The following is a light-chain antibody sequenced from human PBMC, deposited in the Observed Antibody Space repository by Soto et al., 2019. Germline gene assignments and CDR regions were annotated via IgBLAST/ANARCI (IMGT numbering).Light chain of an antibody. V-gene: IGKV3-20*01. CDR1: QSLSSNF. CDR2: ADS. Sequence: PGEGATLSCRASQSLSSNFLAWYQQRPGQAPRLLIYADSSRATGIPDRFSGSGSGTDLNLTIRRLEPEDFAVYYCQQYGSSPRTFGGGTKVDIK. J-gene: IGKJ4*01. CDR3: QQYGSSPRT.